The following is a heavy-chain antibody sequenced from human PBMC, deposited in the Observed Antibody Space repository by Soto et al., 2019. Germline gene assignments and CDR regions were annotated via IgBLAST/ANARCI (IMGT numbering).Heavy chain of an antibody. V-gene: IGHV4-30-2*01. J-gene: IGHJ5*02. Sequence: SETLSLTCAVSGGSLSSGGYSWSWIRQPPGKGLEWIGYIYHSGSTYYNPSLKSRVTISVDRSKNQFSLKLSSVTAADTAVYYCARGTNSSTSFSRFDTWGQGTLDNVSS. D-gene: IGHD2-2*01. CDR3: ARGTNSSTSFSRFDT. CDR1: GGSLSSGGYS. CDR2: IYHSGST.